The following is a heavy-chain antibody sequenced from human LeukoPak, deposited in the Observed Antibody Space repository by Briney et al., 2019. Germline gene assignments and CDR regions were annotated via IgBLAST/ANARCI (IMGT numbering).Heavy chain of an antibody. Sequence: GGSLRLSCAASGFTFDDYARHWVRQAPGKGLEWVSGISWNSGSIGYADSVKGRFTISRDNAKNSLYLQMNSLRAEDTAVYYCARDLQAAAGTLEYFQHWGQGTLVTVSS. J-gene: IGHJ1*01. CDR1: GFTFDDYA. V-gene: IGHV3-9*01. D-gene: IGHD6-13*01. CDR3: ARDLQAAAGTLEYFQH. CDR2: ISWNSGSI.